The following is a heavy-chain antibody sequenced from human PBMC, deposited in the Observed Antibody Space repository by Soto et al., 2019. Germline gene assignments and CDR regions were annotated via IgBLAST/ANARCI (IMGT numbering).Heavy chain of an antibody. V-gene: IGHV3-30*18. J-gene: IGHJ3*02. Sequence: GGSLRLSCAASGFTFSSYGMHWVRQAPGKGLEWVAVISYDGSNKYYADSVKGRFTISRDNSKNRLYLQMKSLRAEDTAVYYCAKDSSYYGSGVDAFDIWGQGTMVTVSS. CDR2: ISYDGSNK. CDR1: GFTFSSYG. D-gene: IGHD3-10*01. CDR3: AKDSSYYGSGVDAFDI.